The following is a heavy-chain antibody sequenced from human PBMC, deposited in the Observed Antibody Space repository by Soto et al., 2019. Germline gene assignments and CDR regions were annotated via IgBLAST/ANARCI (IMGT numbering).Heavy chain of an antibody. V-gene: IGHV4-61*08. CDR3: ARGIQLWPITYYFDY. CDR1: RGSVISVGGC. D-gene: IGHD5-18*01. J-gene: IGHJ4*02. Sequence: SETLCLSYSVVRGSVISVGGCCILIRQPPGKGLEWIGYIYYSGSTNYNPSLKSRVTISVDTSKNQFSLKLSSVTAADTAVYYCARGIQLWPITYYFDYWGQGTLVTVSS. CDR2: IYYSGST.